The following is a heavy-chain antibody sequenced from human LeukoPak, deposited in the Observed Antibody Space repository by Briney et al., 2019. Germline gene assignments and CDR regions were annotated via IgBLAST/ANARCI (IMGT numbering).Heavy chain of an antibody. CDR2: IIPIFGTA. V-gene: IGHV1-69*13. CDR3: ARVLGVDCGGDCYLDY. CDR1: GGTFSSYA. Sequence: SVKVSCKASGGTFSSYAISWVRQAPGQGLEWMGGIIPIFGTANYAQKFQGRVTITADESTSTAYMELRSLRSDDTAVYYCARVLGVDCGGDCYLDYWGQGTLVTVSS. J-gene: IGHJ4*02. D-gene: IGHD2-21*02.